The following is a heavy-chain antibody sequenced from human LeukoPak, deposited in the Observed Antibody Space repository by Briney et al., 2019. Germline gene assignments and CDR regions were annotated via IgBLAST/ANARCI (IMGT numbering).Heavy chain of an antibody. Sequence: SVKVSCKASGGTFSSYAISWVRQAPGQGLEWMGGIIPIFGTANYAQKFQGRVTITADKSTSTAYMELSSLRSEDTAVYYRARENSRYCSGGSCLTHDAFDIWGQGTMVTVSS. CDR2: IIPIFGTA. D-gene: IGHD2-15*01. V-gene: IGHV1-69*06. J-gene: IGHJ3*02. CDR1: GGTFSSYA. CDR3: ARENSRYCSGGSCLTHDAFDI.